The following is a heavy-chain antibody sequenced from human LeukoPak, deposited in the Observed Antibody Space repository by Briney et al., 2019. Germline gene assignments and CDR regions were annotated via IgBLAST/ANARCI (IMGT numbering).Heavy chain of an antibody. CDR2: ISSSSSYI. CDR3: ARDGYSGRVPFDY. D-gene: IGHD1-26*01. Sequence: PGGSLGLSCAASGFTFSSYSMNWVRQAPGKGLEGVSSISSSSSYIYYADSLKGRFTISRDNAKNSLYLQMNSLRAEDTAVYYRARDGYSGRVPFDYWGQGTLVTVSS. J-gene: IGHJ4*02. CDR1: GFTFSSYS. V-gene: IGHV3-21*01.